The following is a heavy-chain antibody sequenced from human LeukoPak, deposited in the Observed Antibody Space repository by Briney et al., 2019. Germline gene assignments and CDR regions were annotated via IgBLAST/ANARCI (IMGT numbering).Heavy chain of an antibody. CDR2: ISVSGDRT. CDR3: AKGYSSSWYVYFDY. V-gene: IGHV3-23*01. CDR1: GFTFCSYA. D-gene: IGHD6-13*01. Sequence: GGSLRLSCAASGFTFCSYAMSWVRAAPGEGVEWVSAISVSGDRTYYADSVKGRFTISRDNSKNTLYLQMNSLRAEDTAVYYCAKGYSSSWYVYFDYWGQGTLVTVSS. J-gene: IGHJ4*02.